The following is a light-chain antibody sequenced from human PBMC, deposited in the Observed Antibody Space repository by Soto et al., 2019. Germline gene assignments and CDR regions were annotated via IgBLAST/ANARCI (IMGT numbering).Light chain of an antibody. V-gene: IGLV1-44*01. CDR1: DSNIGRNT. CDR3: AAWDDTPGGHVV. CDR2: TNN. J-gene: IGLJ2*01. Sequence: QSVLTPAPSASGAPGQRVSRSCSGSDSNIGRNTVNWYQQRPRTAPKLLIYTNNHRPSGGPDRFSASKSGTSASLAISGLQSEDEADYYCAAWDDTPGGHVVFGRGTKSPS.